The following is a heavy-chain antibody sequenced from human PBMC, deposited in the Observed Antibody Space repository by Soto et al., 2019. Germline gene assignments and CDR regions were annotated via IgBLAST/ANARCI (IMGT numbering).Heavy chain of an antibody. CDR2: ISNTGDLI. J-gene: IGHJ4*02. Sequence: AGGSLRLSCAASGFTFSYFAMGRVRQAPGRGLEWVSVISNTGDLIYYADSVRGRFTISRDNSKNTLFLQMNSLRAEDTAVYFCAKDATRTDGWYHFDYWGQGALVTVSS. CDR3: AKDATRTDGWYHFDY. V-gene: IGHV3-23*01. CDR1: GFTFSYFA. D-gene: IGHD6-19*01.